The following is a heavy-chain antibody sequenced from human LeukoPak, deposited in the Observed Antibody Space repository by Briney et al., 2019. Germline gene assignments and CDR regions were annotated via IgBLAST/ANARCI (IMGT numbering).Heavy chain of an antibody. CDR3: ARVEGSAATASD. V-gene: IGHV1-2*06. Sequence: RASVKVSCKASGYTFTVYYVHWVRQAPGHGLEWLGRVYPNGGGTIYAQKFQGRVTLTRDTSITTAYMELGRLTSDDTAVYYCARVEGSAATASDWGQGTLVTVSS. D-gene: IGHD3-10*01. J-gene: IGHJ4*02. CDR1: GYTFTVYY. CDR2: VYPNGGGT.